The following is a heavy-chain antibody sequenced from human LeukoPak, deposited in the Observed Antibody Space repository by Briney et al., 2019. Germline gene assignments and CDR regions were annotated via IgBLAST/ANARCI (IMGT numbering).Heavy chain of an antibody. V-gene: IGHV3-7*03. Sequence: GSLTVSCAASGFIFIRYWIKWVRQAPGKGLEWVAKINQGEGKRKYVHSVKGRITISKDGAKNSLYLQMNSLRAEDTALYYCAKDCGGDCHSPYAFDICGQGTMVTVSS. CDR2: INQGEGKR. D-gene: IGHD2-21*02. J-gene: IGHJ3*02. CDR3: AKDCGGDCHSPYAFDI. CDR1: GFIFIRYW.